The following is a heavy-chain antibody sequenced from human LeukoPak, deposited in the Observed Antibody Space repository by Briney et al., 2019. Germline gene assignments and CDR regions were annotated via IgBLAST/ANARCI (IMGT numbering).Heavy chain of an antibody. CDR3: ARKGGTVLTYRPFDY. D-gene: IGHD2-8*01. Sequence: PGGSLRLSCAASGFIFSTYTMHWVRQAPGKGLEWVAVISFDGSDKYYADSVKGRFTISRDVSKSTLYLEMNSLRPDDAAVYYRARKGGTVLTYRPFDYWGQGTLVTVSS. CDR2: ISFDGSDK. V-gene: IGHV3-30*04. J-gene: IGHJ4*02. CDR1: GFIFSTYT.